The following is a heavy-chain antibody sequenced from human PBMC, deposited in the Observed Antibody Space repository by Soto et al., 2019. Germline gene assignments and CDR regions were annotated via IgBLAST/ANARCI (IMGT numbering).Heavy chain of an antibody. J-gene: IGHJ4*02. CDR3: ARSADTAMANFDY. V-gene: IGHV4-31*03. CDR2: IYYSGST. D-gene: IGHD5-18*01. Sequence: PSETLSLTCTVSGGSISSGGYYWSWIRQHPGKGLEWIGYIYYSGSTYYNPSLKSRVTISVDTSKNQFSLKLSSVTAADTAVYYCARSADTAMANFDYWGQGTLVTVPS. CDR1: GGSISSGGYY.